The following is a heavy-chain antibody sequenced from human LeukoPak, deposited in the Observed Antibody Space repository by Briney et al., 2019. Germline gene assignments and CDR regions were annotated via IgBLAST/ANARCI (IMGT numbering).Heavy chain of an antibody. CDR1: GYTFTGYY. J-gene: IGHJ4*02. D-gene: IGHD5-24*01. V-gene: IGHV1-2*02. Sequence: GASVKVSCKASGYTFTGYYMHWVRQAPGQGLEWMGWINPNSGGTNYAQKFQGRVTMTRDTSISTAYMELSRLRSDDTAVYYCARDRRDGYNSPFDYWGQGTLVTVSS. CDR2: INPNSGGT. CDR3: ARDRRDGYNSPFDY.